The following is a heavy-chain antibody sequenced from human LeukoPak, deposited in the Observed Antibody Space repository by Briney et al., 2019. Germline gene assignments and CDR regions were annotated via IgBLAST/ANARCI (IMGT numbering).Heavy chain of an antibody. J-gene: IGHJ4*02. V-gene: IGHV3-30*18. CDR2: ISYDGSNK. CDR3: AKDFVELPADY. Sequence: SGGSLRLSCAASGFTFSSYGMHWVRQAPGKGLEWVAVISYDGSNKYYADSVKGRFTISRDNSKNTLYLQMNSLRAEDTAVYYCAKDFVELPADYWGQGTLVTVSS. CDR1: GFTFSSYG. D-gene: IGHD1-7*01.